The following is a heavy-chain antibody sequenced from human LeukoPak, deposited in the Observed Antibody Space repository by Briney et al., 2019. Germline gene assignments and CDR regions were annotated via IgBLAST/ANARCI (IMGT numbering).Heavy chain of an antibody. CDR3: ARGGGGRGYYYYMDV. CDR1: GFTFSSYS. CDR2: ISSSSSTI. J-gene: IGHJ6*03. D-gene: IGHD3-16*01. V-gene: IGHV3-48*04. Sequence: GGSLRLSCAASGFTFSSYSMNWVRQAPGKGLEWVSYISSSSSTIYYADSVKGRFTISRDNAKNSLYLQMNSLRAEDTAVYYCARGGGGRGYYYYMDVWGKGTTVTVSS.